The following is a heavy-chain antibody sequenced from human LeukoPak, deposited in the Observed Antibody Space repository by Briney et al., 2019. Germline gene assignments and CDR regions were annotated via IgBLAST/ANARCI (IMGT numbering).Heavy chain of an antibody. V-gene: IGHV3-48*03. Sequence: GGSLRLSCAASGFTFSSYEMNWVRQAPGKGLEWVSYISSSGSTVYYADSVKGRFTISRDNAKNSLYLQMNSLRAEDTGVYYCARAPSEIGGYYPEYFRHWGQGTLVVVSS. CDR1: GFTFSSYE. CDR3: ARAPSEIGGYYPEYFRH. J-gene: IGHJ1*01. CDR2: ISSSGSTV. D-gene: IGHD3-22*01.